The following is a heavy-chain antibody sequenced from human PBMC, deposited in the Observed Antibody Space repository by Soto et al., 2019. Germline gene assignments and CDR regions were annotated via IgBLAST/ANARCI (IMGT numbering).Heavy chain of an antibody. D-gene: IGHD6-19*01. V-gene: IGHV3-48*03. CDR1: GFTFSSYE. CDR2: ISSSGSTI. CDR3: VKEGSGWYSRGSFDF. J-gene: IGHJ3*01. Sequence: PGGSLRLSCAASGFTFSSYEMNWVRQAPGKGLEWVSYISSSGSTIYYADSVKGRFTISRDNSKNTPYLQMNSLRAEDTAIYYCVKEGSGWYSRGSFDFWGRGTMVTVSS.